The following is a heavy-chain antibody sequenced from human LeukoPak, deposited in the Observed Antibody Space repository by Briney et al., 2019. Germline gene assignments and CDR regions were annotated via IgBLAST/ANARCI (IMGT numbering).Heavy chain of an antibody. CDR1: GFAFSSYS. CDR2: INSGSAYM. J-gene: IGHJ3*01. CDR3: AREDDDWGPNTFDV. D-gene: IGHD7-27*01. Sequence: GGSLRLSCAASGFAFSSYSMNWVRQAPGKGLEWVSYINSGSAYMYYPDSVKGRFTISRDNAKNSPYLQMDSLRDEDTAVYYCAREDDDWGPNTFDVWGQGTVVTVSS. V-gene: IGHV3-48*02.